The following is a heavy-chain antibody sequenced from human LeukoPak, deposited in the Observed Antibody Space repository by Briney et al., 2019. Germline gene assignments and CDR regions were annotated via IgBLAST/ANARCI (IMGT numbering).Heavy chain of an antibody. Sequence: GGSLRLSCAASGSTFSSYGMYWVRQAPGKGLEWVAFIRYDGSNKYYADSVKGRLTVSRDNSKNTLYLQMKSLRAEDTAVYYCAKGGGYEAQYYYYYLDVWGKGTTVTISS. CDR1: GSTFSSYG. J-gene: IGHJ6*03. CDR2: IRYDGSNK. CDR3: AKGGGYEAQYYYYYLDV. D-gene: IGHD5-12*01. V-gene: IGHV3-30*02.